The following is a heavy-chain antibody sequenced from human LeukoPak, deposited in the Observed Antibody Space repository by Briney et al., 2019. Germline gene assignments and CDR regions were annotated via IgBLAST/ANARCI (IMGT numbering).Heavy chain of an antibody. CDR3: ARLPTDSSVDY. V-gene: IGHV4-39*01. Sequence: TGGSLRLSCAASGSTFSTYSMNWIRQPPGKGLEWIGSIYYSGSTYYNPSLKSRVTISVDTSKNQFSLKLSSVTAADTAVYYCARLPTDSSVDYWGQGTLVTVSS. J-gene: IGHJ4*02. CDR2: IYYSGST. D-gene: IGHD3-22*01. CDR1: GSTFSTYS.